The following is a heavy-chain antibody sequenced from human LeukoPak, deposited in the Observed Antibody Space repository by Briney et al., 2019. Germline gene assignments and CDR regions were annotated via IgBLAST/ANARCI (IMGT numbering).Heavy chain of an antibody. Sequence: GRSLRLSCAASGFTFSRFGMHWVRQAPGKGLEWVALIHYDGRNKYYTDSVKGRFTISRDNSKNTLYLQMNSLRAEDTAVYYCATAGQGEYYFDYWGQGTLVTVSS. CDR1: GFTFSRFG. D-gene: IGHD3-16*01. CDR3: ATAGQGEYYFDY. J-gene: IGHJ4*02. V-gene: IGHV3-33*01. CDR2: IHYDGRNK.